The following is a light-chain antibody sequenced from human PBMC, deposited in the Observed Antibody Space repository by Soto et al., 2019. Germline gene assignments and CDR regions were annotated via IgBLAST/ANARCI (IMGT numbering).Light chain of an antibody. CDR1: QGISSY. CDR2: AAS. V-gene: IGKV1-39*01. CDR3: QQCYSTPRT. Sequence: DIQMTQSPSSLSASVGDRVTITCRASQGISSYLEWDQQKPGKAPKLLIYAASSWQSGVPSRFSGSGSGTDFTLTISSLQPEDFATYYCQQCYSTPRTFGQGTKVEIK. J-gene: IGKJ1*01.